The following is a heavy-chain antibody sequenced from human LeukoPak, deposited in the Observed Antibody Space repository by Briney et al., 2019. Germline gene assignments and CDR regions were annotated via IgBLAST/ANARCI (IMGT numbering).Heavy chain of an antibody. V-gene: IGHV4-34*01. D-gene: IGHD3-10*01. CDR2: IYHSGST. J-gene: IGHJ5*02. CDR3: ARMVRGVIST. CDR1: GGSFSDYF. Sequence: SETLSLTCAVYGGSFSDYFWGWIRQPPGKGLEWIGSIYHSGSTYYNPSLKSRVTISVDTSKNQFSLKLSSVTAADTAVYYCARMVRGVISTWGQGTLVTVSS.